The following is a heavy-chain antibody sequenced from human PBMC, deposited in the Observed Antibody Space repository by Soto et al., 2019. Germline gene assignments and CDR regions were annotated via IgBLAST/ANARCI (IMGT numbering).Heavy chain of an antibody. V-gene: IGHV3-7*01. Sequence: EVQLVESGGGLVQPGGSLRLSCAASGFTFSSYWMSWVRQAPGKGLEWVANIKQDGSEKYYVDSVKGRFTISRDNAKNSLYLQMNSLRAEDKAVYYCARSNPSWSPPHYYFDYWGQGTLVTVSS. D-gene: IGHD6-13*01. J-gene: IGHJ4*02. CDR2: IKQDGSEK. CDR3: ARSNPSWSPPHYYFDY. CDR1: GFTFSSYW.